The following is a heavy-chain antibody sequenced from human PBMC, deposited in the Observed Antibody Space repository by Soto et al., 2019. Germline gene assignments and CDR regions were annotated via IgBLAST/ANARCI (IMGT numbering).Heavy chain of an antibody. V-gene: IGHV1-69*13. D-gene: IGHD2-15*01. CDR1: GGTFSSYA. Sequence: SVKVPCKASGGTFSSYAISWVRQAPGQGLEWMGGIIPIFGTANYAQKFQGRVTITADESTSTAYMELSSLRSEDTAVYYCARADSGWYYFDYWGQGTLVTVSS. J-gene: IGHJ4*02. CDR2: IIPIFGTA. CDR3: ARADSGWYYFDY.